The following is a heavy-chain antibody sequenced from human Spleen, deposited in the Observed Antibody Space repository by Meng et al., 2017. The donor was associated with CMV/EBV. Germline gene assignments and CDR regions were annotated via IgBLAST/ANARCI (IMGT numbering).Heavy chain of an antibody. CDR2: IKPSRGGT. J-gene: IGHJ5*02. CDR1: FTGYF. V-gene: IGHV1-2*02. Sequence: FTGYFIHWLRQAPVQGLEWMGCIKPSRGGTNNAQKLQGRVTMTRDTSTSGVFMGLRKLRLDDTALDDCARDGILRFLEWAAPGGLCDPWGQGTLVTVSS. D-gene: IGHD3-3*01. CDR3: ARDGILRFLEWAAPGGLCDP.